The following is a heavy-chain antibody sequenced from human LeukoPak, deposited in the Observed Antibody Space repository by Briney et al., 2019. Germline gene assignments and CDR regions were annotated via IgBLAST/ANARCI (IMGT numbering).Heavy chain of an antibody. CDR2: IYHSGST. J-gene: IGHJ4*02. CDR3: ARVMNYFDS. CDR1: GGSISSYY. Sequence: PSETLSLTCTVSGGSISSYYWSWIRQPPGKGVEWIGSIYHSGSTYYNPSLKSRVTISVDTSKNQLSLKLGSVTAADTAVYYCARVMNYFDSWGQGTLVTVSS. V-gene: IGHV4-38-2*02.